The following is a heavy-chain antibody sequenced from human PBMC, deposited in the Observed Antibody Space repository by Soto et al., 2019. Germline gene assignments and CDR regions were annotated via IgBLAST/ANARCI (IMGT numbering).Heavy chain of an antibody. Sequence: PSETLSLTCTVSGGSISSYYWSWIRQPPGKGLEWIGYIYYSGSTNYNPSLKSRVTISVDTSTNQFSLKLSSVTAADTAVYYCARAGLWPPHFDYWGQGTLVTVSS. V-gene: IGHV4-59*01. CDR3: ARAGLWPPHFDY. CDR2: IYYSGST. J-gene: IGHJ4*02. D-gene: IGHD5-18*01. CDR1: GGSISSYY.